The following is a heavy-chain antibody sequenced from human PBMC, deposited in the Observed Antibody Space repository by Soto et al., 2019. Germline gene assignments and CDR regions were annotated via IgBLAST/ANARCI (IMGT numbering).Heavy chain of an antibody. V-gene: IGHV4-59*01. CDR2: IYYSGST. CDR3: ATNSGGYSYYGMDV. CDR1: GVSISSYY. Sequence: SETLSLTCTVSGVSISSYYWSWIRQAPGKGLEWIGYIYYSGSTNYNPSLKSRVTISVDTSKNQFSLKLSSVTAADTAVYYCATNSGGYSYYGMDVWGQGTTVTVSS. J-gene: IGHJ6*02. D-gene: IGHD1-1*01.